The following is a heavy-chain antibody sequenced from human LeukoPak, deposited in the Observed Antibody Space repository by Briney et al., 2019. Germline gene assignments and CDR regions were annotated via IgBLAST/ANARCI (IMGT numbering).Heavy chain of an antibody. Sequence: PGGSLRLTCAASGFTFGCYAMSWVRQAPGKGLEYVSAISSNGGSTYYANSVKGRFTISRDNSKNTLYLQMGSLRAEDMAVYYCATDLTCSGSPGGDYWGQGTLVTVSS. CDR2: ISSNGGST. J-gene: IGHJ4*02. CDR1: GFTFGCYA. CDR3: ATDLTCSGSPGGDY. V-gene: IGHV3-64*01. D-gene: IGHD1-26*01.